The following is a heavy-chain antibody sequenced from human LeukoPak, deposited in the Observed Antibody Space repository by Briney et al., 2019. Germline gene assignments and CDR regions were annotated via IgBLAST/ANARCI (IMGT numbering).Heavy chain of an antibody. D-gene: IGHD2-8*01. CDR3: AAGLGYCTNGVCYPAHY. CDR1: GFTFTSPA. Sequence: SVKVSCKASGFTFTSPAVQWVRQARGQRLEWIGWIVVGSGNTNYAQKFQERVTITRDMSTSTAYMELSSLRSEDTAVYYCAAGLGYCTNGVCYPAHYWGQGTLVAVSS. CDR2: IVVGSGNT. J-gene: IGHJ4*02. V-gene: IGHV1-58*01.